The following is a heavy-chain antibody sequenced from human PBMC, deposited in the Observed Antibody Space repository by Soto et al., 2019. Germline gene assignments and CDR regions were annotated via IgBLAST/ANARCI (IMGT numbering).Heavy chain of an antibody. J-gene: IGHJ4*02. V-gene: IGHV4-39*01. CDR2: IHYSGST. Sequence: QLQLQESGPGLVKPSETLSLTCTVSGDSVTISDYYWGWIRQPPGKGLEWIGSIHYSGSTYYNPSLKRRVTISGDTSKKQFSLMLTSVTAADAAMYYCAAHDSGGYYAEYWGQGTLVTVSA. CDR3: AAHDSGGYYAEY. CDR1: GDSVTISDYY. D-gene: IGHD3-22*01.